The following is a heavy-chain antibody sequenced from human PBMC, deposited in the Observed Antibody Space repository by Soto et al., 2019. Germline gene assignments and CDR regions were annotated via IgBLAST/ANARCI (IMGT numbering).Heavy chain of an antibody. CDR3: ARGRHSAIFGVVIIWFDP. CDR1: GGSFSGYY. D-gene: IGHD3-3*01. CDR2: INHSGST. Sequence: SETLSLTCAVYGGSFSGYYWSWIRQPPGKGLEWIGEINHSGSTNYNPSLKSRVTISVDTSKNQFSLKLSSVTAADTAVYYCARGRHSAIFGVVIIWFDPWGQGTLVTVSS. J-gene: IGHJ5*02. V-gene: IGHV4-34*01.